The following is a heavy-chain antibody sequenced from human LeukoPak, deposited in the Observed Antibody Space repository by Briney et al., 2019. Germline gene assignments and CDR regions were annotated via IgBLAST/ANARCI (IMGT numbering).Heavy chain of an antibody. CDR3: ARGPPRGKYYYMDV. Sequence: GGSLRLSCAATGFTFSSFDMHWVRQPTGQGLEWVSTIGTASDTYYPGSVEGRFTLSRDNAKNSLYLQMNSLTAGDTAVYYCARGPPRGKYYYMDVWGKGTTVTVSS. J-gene: IGHJ6*03. CDR2: IGTASDT. D-gene: IGHD1-1*01. V-gene: IGHV3-13*01. CDR1: GFTFSSFD.